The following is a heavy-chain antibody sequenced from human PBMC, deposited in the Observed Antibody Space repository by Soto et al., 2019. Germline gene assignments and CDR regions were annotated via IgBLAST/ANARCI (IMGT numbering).Heavy chain of an antibody. J-gene: IGHJ3*02. Sequence: GESLKISCKFSGYIFTSYWIGCFLQMPVKVLEWMGIIYPGDSDTRYSPSFQGHVTISADKSFTTAYLQWSSLKASDTAMYYCAQSPRLTEAFDIWGQGTMVTVSS. CDR1: GYIFTSYW. V-gene: IGHV5-51*01. CDR2: IYPGDSDT. CDR3: AQSPRLTEAFDI.